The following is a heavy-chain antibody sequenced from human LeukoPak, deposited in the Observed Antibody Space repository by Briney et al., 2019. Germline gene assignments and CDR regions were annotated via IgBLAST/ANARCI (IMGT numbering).Heavy chain of an antibody. CDR2: ISSSSDYK. V-gene: IGHV3-21*01. Sequence: GGSLRLSCAASGFTFSSYSMNWVRQAPGKGLEWVSSISSSSDYKYYTDSVKGRFTISRDNAKNSLYLQMNSLRAEDTAVYYCARGSGGYSYGYGYWGQGTLVTVSS. D-gene: IGHD5-18*01. CDR1: GFTFSSYS. J-gene: IGHJ4*02. CDR3: ARGSGGYSYGYGY.